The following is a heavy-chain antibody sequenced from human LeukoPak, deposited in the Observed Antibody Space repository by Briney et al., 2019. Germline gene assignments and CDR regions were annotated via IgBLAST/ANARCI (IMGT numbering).Heavy chain of an antibody. CDR3: ARPRIVGAISPFDY. D-gene: IGHD1-26*01. CDR1: GGSFSGYY. J-gene: IGHJ4*02. V-gene: IGHV4-34*01. CDR2: INHSGST. Sequence: PSETLSLTCAVYGGSFSGYYWSWIRQPPGKGLEWIGEINHSGSTNYNPSLKSRVTISVDTSKNQFSLKLSSVTAADTAVYYCARPRIVGAISPFDYWGQGTLVTVSS.